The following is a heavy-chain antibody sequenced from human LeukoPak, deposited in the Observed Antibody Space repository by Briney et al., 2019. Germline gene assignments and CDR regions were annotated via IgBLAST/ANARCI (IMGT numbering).Heavy chain of an antibody. D-gene: IGHD2-2*01. CDR3: ARGFTRKYCSSTSCPSDLFDY. J-gene: IGHJ4*02. CDR2: IYHSGST. Sequence: PSETLSLTCTVSGGSISSGGYYWSWIRRPPGKGLEWIGYIYHSGSTYYNPSLKSRVTISVDRSKNQFSLKLSSVTAADTAVYYCARGFTRKYCSSTSCPSDLFDYWGQGTLVTVSS. CDR1: GGSISSGGYY. V-gene: IGHV4-30-2*01.